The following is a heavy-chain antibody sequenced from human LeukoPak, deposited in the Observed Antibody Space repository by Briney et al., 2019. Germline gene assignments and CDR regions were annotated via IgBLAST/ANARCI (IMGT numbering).Heavy chain of an antibody. V-gene: IGHV4-59*01. Sequence: SETLSLTCTVSGGSISSYYWSWIRQPPGKGLEWIGYINYIGSTNYNPSLKSRVTISVDTSKNQFSLKLSSVTAADPAVYYCARVQGGSGSTIDYWGQGTLVTV. D-gene: IGHD3-10*01. J-gene: IGHJ4*02. CDR3: ARVQGGSGSTIDY. CDR1: GGSISSYY. CDR2: INYIGST.